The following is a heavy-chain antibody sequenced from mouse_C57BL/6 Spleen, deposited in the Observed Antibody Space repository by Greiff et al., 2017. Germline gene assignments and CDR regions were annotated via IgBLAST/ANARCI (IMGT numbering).Heavy chain of an antibody. CDR3: ARATLTGTGYAMDY. J-gene: IGHJ4*01. CDR1: GYTFTSYW. D-gene: IGHD4-1*01. V-gene: IGHV1-52*01. CDR2: IDPSDSET. Sequence: VKLQQPGAELVRPGSSVKLSCKASGYTFTSYWMHWVKQRPIQGLEWIGNIDPSDSETHYNQKFKDKATLTVDKSSSTAYMQLSSLTSEDSAVYYCARATLTGTGYAMDYWGQGTSVTVSS.